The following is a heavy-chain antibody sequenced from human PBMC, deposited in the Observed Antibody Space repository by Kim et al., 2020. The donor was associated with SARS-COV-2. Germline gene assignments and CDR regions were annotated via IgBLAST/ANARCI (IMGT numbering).Heavy chain of an antibody. V-gene: IGHV1-3*01. D-gene: IGHD1-26*01. CDR3: ARDKGSGSYYPTLDYFDY. J-gene: IGHJ4*02. Sequence: KFQGRVTITRDTSASTAYMELSSLRSEDTAVYYCARDKGSGSYYPTLDYFDYWGQGTLVTVSS.